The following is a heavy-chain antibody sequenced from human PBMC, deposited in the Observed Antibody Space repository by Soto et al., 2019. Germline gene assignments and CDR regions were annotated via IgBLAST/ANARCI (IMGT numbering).Heavy chain of an antibody. Sequence: QVQLVQSGAEVKRPGSSVKVSCKASGDTFSFYSINWVRQAPGLGLEWMGRVNPILSMSNYAQRFQGRVTMTADKSTSTAYMELSSLRSEYTAMYYCATSYGSGYRACDYWGQGALVTVSS. D-gene: IGHD3-10*01. CDR1: GDTFSFYS. J-gene: IGHJ4*02. V-gene: IGHV1-69*04. CDR3: ATSYGSGYRACDY. CDR2: VNPILSMS.